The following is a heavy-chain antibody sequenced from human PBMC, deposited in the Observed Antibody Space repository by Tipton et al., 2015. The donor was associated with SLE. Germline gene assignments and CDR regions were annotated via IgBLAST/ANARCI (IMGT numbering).Heavy chain of an antibody. D-gene: IGHD3-16*01. CDR1: GGSFSPDY. CDR3: ARDNWGKSEVRAFDI. Sequence: GLVKPSETLSLTCAVYGGSFSPDYWSWIRQPPGKGLEWIGEINHSGSTNYNPSLKSRVIISIDTSKNQFSLELISVTAADTAVYFCARDNWGKSEVRAFDIWGPGTVVTVSS. V-gene: IGHV4-34*01. CDR2: INHSGST. J-gene: IGHJ3*02.